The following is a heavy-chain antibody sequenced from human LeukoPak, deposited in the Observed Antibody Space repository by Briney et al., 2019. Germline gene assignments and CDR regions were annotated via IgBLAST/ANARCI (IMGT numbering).Heavy chain of an antibody. V-gene: IGHV3-23*01. J-gene: IGHJ4*02. CDR3: GRDLDWGAFDH. Sequence: PGGTLRLSCAASGFTFSTYGMDWVRQAPGKGLEWVSGIVGSGGTTYYADSVKGRFTISGDNSKNALYLQMNSLRAEDTAVYYCGRDLDWGAFDHWGQGTLVTVSS. CDR2: IVGSGGTT. CDR1: GFTFSTYG. D-gene: IGHD3-9*01.